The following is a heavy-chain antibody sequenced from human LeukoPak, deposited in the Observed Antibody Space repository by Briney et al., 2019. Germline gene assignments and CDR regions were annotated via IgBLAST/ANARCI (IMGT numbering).Heavy chain of an antibody. V-gene: IGHV3-7*01. J-gene: IGHJ6*03. D-gene: IGHD2-15*01. CDR3: ARPGGYYYYYYSDV. CDR1: GFTFSSYW. Sequence: GGSLRHSCAASGFTFSSYWMSWVRQAPGKGLEWVANIRQDGSEIYYVDSVKGRFTSSRDNAKNSLYLQMNSLRAEDTAVYFCARPGGYYYYYYSDVRGKGTTVTVSS. CDR2: IRQDGSEI.